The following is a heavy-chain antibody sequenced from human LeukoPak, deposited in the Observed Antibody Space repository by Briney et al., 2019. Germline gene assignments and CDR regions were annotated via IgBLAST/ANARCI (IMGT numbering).Heavy chain of an antibody. CDR2: IYTSGST. CDR1: GGSISSGSYY. V-gene: IGHV4-61*02. CDR3: AREPQGPPYYYYGMDV. J-gene: IGHJ6*02. Sequence: PSQILSLTCTVSGGSISSGSYYWSWIRQPAGKGLEWIGRIYTSGSTNYNPSLKSRVTISVDTSKNQFSLKLSSVTAADTAVYYCAREPQGPPYYYYGMDVWGQGTTVTVSS. D-gene: IGHD3-16*01.